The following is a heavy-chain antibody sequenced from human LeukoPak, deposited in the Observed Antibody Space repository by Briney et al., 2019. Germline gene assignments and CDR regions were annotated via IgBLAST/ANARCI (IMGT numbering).Heavy chain of an antibody. V-gene: IGHV3-74*01. Sequence: GGSLRLSCAASGFTFSTSWIRWVRQAPGKGLVWVSRINSEGSVTRYADSVKGRFTISRDSAKNTLYLQMNSLRAEDTAVYYCAGGVMTTVTTFDYWGQGTLVTVSS. D-gene: IGHD4-17*01. J-gene: IGHJ4*02. CDR1: GFTFSTSW. CDR2: INSEGSVT. CDR3: AGGVMTTVTTFDY.